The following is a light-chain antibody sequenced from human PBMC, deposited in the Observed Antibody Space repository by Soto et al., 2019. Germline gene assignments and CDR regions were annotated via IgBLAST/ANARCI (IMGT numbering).Light chain of an antibody. Sequence: QSVLTQPPSASGAPGQSVTISCSGSSSNIGSNYVYWYQQFPGTAPKVLIYRNNQRPSGVPDRFSGSNSGTSASLAISGLRSEDEAEYFCAAWDDSLSGPVFGGGTKLTVL. CDR3: AAWDDSLSGPV. CDR2: RNN. CDR1: SSNIGSNY. V-gene: IGLV1-47*01. J-gene: IGLJ2*01.